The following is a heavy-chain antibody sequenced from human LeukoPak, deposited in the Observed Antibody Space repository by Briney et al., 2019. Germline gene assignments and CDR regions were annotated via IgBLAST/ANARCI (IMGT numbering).Heavy chain of an antibody. CDR3: AAGSGAPGY. V-gene: IGHV3-15*01. D-gene: IGHD3-10*01. J-gene: IGHJ4*02. CDR2: IKNRTEGGTT. Sequence: NAGGSLRLSCAASGFTFRKAWMNWVRQAPGKGLEWVGRIKNRTEGGTTDYAAPVKGRFTISRDDSRNMVFLHVNSLNTGDTAVYFCAAGSGAPGYWGRGTLVTVSS. CDR1: GFTFRKAW.